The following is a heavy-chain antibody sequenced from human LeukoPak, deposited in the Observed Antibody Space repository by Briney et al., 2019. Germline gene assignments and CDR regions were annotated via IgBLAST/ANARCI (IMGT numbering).Heavy chain of an antibody. Sequence: PGGSLRLSCAASGFTFSSYAMSWVRQAPGKGLEWVSAISGSGGSTYYADSVKGRFTISRDNSKNTLYLQMNSLRAGDTAVYYCAKVVHRAYYYDSRFGYWGQGTLVTVSS. CDR1: GFTFSSYA. D-gene: IGHD3-22*01. CDR3: AKVVHRAYYYDSRFGY. J-gene: IGHJ4*02. V-gene: IGHV3-23*01. CDR2: ISGSGGST.